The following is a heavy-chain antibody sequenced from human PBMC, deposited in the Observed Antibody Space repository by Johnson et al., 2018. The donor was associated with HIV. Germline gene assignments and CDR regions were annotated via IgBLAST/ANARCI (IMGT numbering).Heavy chain of an antibody. Sequence: QVQLVESGGGVVQPGRSLSLSCAASGFTFSSYAMNWVRQAPGKGLEWVAVISYDGSNKYYADSVKGRFTISRDNSKNTLYLQMNSLRAEDTAVYYCARDNGAVAGPEGAFDIWGQGTMVTVSS. J-gene: IGHJ3*02. CDR1: GFTFSSYA. V-gene: IGHV3-30-3*01. CDR3: ARDNGAVAGPEGAFDI. D-gene: IGHD6-19*01. CDR2: ISYDGSNK.